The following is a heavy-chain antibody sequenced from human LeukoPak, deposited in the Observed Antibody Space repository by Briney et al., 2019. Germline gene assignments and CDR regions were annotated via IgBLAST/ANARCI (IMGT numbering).Heavy chain of an antibody. V-gene: IGHV4-31*03. J-gene: IGHJ6*03. Sequence: SETLSLTCTVSGGSVSSGGYYWSWIRQHPGKGLEWIGYIYYSGSTYYNPSLKSRVTISVDTSKNQFSLKLSSVTAADTAVYYCARRAAGPFYYYYYMDVWGKGTTVTVSS. CDR2: IYYSGST. CDR1: GGSVSSGGYY. D-gene: IGHD6-13*01. CDR3: ARRAAGPFYYYYYMDV.